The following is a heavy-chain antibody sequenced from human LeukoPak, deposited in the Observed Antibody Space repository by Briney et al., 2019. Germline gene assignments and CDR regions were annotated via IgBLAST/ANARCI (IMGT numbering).Heavy chain of an antibody. J-gene: IGHJ4*02. D-gene: IGHD1-14*01. Sequence: GGSLRLSCAASGFTFSSYGMHWVRQAPGKGLEWVAVISYDGSNKYYADSVKGRFTISRDNSKNTLYLQMNSVRAEDTAVYYCAKDPPEELDFDYWGQGTLVTVSS. CDR2: ISYDGSNK. V-gene: IGHV3-30*18. CDR3: AKDPPEELDFDY. CDR1: GFTFSSYG.